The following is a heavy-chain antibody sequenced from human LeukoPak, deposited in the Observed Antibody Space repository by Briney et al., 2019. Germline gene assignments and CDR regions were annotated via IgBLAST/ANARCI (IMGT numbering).Heavy chain of an antibody. CDR2: INSDGSST. Sequence: GGSLRLSCAASGFTFSSYAMSWVRQAPGKGLVWVSRINSDGSSTSYADSVKGRFTISRDNAKNTLYLQMNSLRAEDTAVYYCARDASCSGGSCYFEGIYNWFDPWGQGTLVTVSS. V-gene: IGHV3-74*01. CDR3: ARDASCSGGSCYFEGIYNWFDP. J-gene: IGHJ5*02. CDR1: GFTFSSYA. D-gene: IGHD2-15*01.